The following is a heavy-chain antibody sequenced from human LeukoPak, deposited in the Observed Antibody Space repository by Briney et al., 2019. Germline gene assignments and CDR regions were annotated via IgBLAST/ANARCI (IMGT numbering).Heavy chain of an antibody. CDR2: FYDSGST. J-gene: IGHJ3*02. Sequence: KPSETLSLTCTVSGGSIRSRNYYWDWIRQPPGKGREWIGNFYDSGSTYYNPSLKSRVTISGDTSKNQYSLKLTSVTAADTAVYYCARHTRPGCSGYENAFDIWGQGTMVTVSS. CDR1: GGSIRSRNYY. V-gene: IGHV4-39*01. CDR3: ARHTRPGCSGYENAFDI. D-gene: IGHD5-12*01.